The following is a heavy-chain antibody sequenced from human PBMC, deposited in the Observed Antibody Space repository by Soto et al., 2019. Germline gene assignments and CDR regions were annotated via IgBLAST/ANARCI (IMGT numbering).Heavy chain of an antibody. CDR2: IRSKSDDGTT. J-gene: IGHJ6*02. CDR3: TTALITARPIDRNYNYYAMDV. D-gene: IGHD6-6*01. Sequence: GGSLRLSCAASGFSFSNAWMNWVRQAPGKGLEWVGRIRSKSDDGTTDSAAPVKGRFTIPRDDSKNTLYLHMNSLKTEETAVYFCTTALITARPIDRNYNYYAMDVWGQGTTVTVSS. V-gene: IGHV3-15*07. CDR1: GFSFSNAW.